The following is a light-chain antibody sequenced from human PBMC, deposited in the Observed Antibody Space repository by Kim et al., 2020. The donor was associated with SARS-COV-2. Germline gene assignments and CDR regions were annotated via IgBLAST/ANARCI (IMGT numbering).Light chain of an antibody. V-gene: IGLV3-19*01. CDR3: KSRDTNTKVV. J-gene: IGLJ2*01. Sequence: SSELTQDPAVYVALGQTVRITCQGDSLRSYYAAWYQQKPGQAPVLVIYGKNDRPSGIPDRFSGSSSGNTASLTIAGAQAEDEADYYCKSRDTNTKVVFGGGTKLTVL. CDR1: SLRSYY. CDR2: GKN.